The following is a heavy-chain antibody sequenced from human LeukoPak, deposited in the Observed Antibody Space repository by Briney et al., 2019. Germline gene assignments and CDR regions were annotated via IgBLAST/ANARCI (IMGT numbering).Heavy chain of an antibody. D-gene: IGHD3-10*01. Sequence: PGGSLRLSCAASGFTVSSNYMSWVRQAPGKGLEWVSVIYSGGSTYYADSVKGRFTISRDNSKNTLYLQMNSLRAEDTAVYHCARAGYGSGIYMDVWGKGTAVTISS. J-gene: IGHJ6*03. V-gene: IGHV3-66*01. CDR3: ARAGYGSGIYMDV. CDR1: GFTVSSNY. CDR2: IYSGGST.